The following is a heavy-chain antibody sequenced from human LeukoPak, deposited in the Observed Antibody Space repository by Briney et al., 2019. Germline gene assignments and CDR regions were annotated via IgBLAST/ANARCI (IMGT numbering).Heavy chain of an antibody. V-gene: IGHV3-21*01. D-gene: IGHD6-19*01. CDR2: ISSSSSYI. Sequence: GGSLRLSCAASGFTFSSYSMNWVRQAPGKGLEWVSSISSSSSYIYYADSVKGRFTISRDNAKNSLYLQMNSLRAEDTAVYYCAREQVGWLAQDLDYWGQGTLVTVSS. J-gene: IGHJ4*02. CDR1: GFTFSSYS. CDR3: AREQVGWLAQDLDY.